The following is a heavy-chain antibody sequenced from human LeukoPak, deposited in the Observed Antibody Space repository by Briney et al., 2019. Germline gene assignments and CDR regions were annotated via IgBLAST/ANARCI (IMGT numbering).Heavy chain of an antibody. J-gene: IGHJ3*02. CDR2: IYTSGST. CDR1: GGSISSYC. D-gene: IGHD6-19*01. Sequence: SETLSLTCTVSGGSISSYCWSWIRQPAGKGLEWIGRIYTSGSTNYNPSLKSRVTISVDTSKNQFSLKLSSVTAADTAVYYCARGIAVAVFDAFDIWGQGTMVTVSS. CDR3: ARGIAVAVFDAFDI. V-gene: IGHV4-4*07.